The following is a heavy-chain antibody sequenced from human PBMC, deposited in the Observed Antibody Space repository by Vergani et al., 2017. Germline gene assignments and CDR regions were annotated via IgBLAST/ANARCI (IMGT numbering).Heavy chain of an antibody. V-gene: IGHV3-30*01. CDR2: ISYDGSNK. CDR1: GFTFSSYA. CDR3: ARGQEYMDV. J-gene: IGHJ6*03. Sequence: QVQLVESGGGVVQPGRSLRLSCAASGFTFSSYALHWVRQAPGKGVEWVAVISYDGSNKYYADSVKGRFTISRDNSKNTLYLQMNSLRAEDTAVYYCARGQEYMDVWGKGTTVTVSS.